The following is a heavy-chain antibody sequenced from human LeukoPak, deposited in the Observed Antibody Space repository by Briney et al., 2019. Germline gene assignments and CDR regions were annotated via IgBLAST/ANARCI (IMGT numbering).Heavy chain of an antibody. CDR3: AKSGGASIWGWEGYYFDY. Sequence: SETLSLTCTVSGGSISSSSYYWGWIRQPPGKGLEWIGSIYYSGSTYYNPSLKSRVTIAVDTSKNQVSLKLSSVTAADPAVYYCAKSGGASIWGWEGYYFDYWGQGTLVTVSS. J-gene: IGHJ4*02. D-gene: IGHD7-27*01. CDR1: GGSISSSSYY. V-gene: IGHV4-39*07. CDR2: IYYSGST.